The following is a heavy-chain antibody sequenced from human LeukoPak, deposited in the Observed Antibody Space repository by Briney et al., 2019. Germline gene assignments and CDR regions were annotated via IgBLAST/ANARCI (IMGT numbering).Heavy chain of an antibody. CDR2: ISSNGGST. D-gene: IGHD3-10*01. V-gene: IGHV3-64*01. CDR3: ARVGDVVAFDI. CDR1: GFTFSSYA. Sequence: PGGSLRLSCVASGFTFSSYAMHWVRQAPGKGLEYVSAISSNGGSTYYANSVKGRFTISRDNSKNTLYLQMGSLRAEDMAVYYCARVGDVVAFDIWGQGTMVSVSS. J-gene: IGHJ3*02.